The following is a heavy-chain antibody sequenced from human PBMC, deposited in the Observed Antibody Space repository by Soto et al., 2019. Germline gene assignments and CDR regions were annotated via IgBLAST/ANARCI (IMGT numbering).Heavy chain of an antibody. J-gene: IGHJ3*02. CDR2: IRGSGGST. CDR1: GFTFSSYA. V-gene: IGHV3-23*01. CDR3: AKETDGAFDI. Sequence: VQLLESGGGLVQPGGSLRLSCAASGFTFSSYAMSWVRQAPGKGLEWVSAIRGSGGSTYYADSVRGRFIISRDNSKNTLYVHMSSLRAEDTAVYYCAKETDGAFDIWGQGTMVTVSS.